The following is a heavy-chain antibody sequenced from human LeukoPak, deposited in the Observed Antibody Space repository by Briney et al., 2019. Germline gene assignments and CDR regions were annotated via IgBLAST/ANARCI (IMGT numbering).Heavy chain of an antibody. CDR1: GYTFTDYY. D-gene: IGHD6-6*01. J-gene: IGHJ4*02. CDR2: INPNSGGA. Sequence: GPSVKVSCKASGYTFTDYYIHWVRPAPGQGLEWMGWINPNSGGADYAQKFQVRVTVTRDTSISTAYMELTSLRSDDTALYYCARGGTAARPFDYWGQGTLVTVSS. V-gene: IGHV1-2*02. CDR3: ARGGTAARPFDY.